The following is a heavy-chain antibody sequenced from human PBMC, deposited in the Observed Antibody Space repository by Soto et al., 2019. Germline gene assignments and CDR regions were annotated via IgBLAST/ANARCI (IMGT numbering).Heavy chain of an antibody. V-gene: IGHV4-39*01. J-gene: IGHJ4*02. CDR3: ARLLSSSSYYDILTGYSVDY. CDR2: IYYSGTT. CDR1: GGSISSSRYY. D-gene: IGHD3-9*01. Sequence: QLQLRESGPRLVKPSETLSLTCGVSGGSISSSRYYWGWIRQPPGKGLEWIANIYYSGTTYYNPSLKYRVTLSVDTLRNQFSLRLRSVTPADTAVYYCARLLSSSSYYDILTGYSVDYWGQGTLVSVSS.